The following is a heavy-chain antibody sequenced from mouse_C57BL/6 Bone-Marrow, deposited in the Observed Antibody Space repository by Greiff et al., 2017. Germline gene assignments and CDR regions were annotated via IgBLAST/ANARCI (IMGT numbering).Heavy chain of an antibody. CDR2: IDPSDSYT. J-gene: IGHJ4*01. Sequence: QVQLQQPGAELVMPGASVKLSCKASGYTFTSYWMHWVKQRPGQGLEWIGEIDPSDSYTNYNQKFKGKSTLTVDKSSSTAYMQLSSLTSEDYAVYYCARARDYDLSAMDYWGQGTSVTVSS. CDR1: GYTFTSYW. CDR3: ARARDYDLSAMDY. D-gene: IGHD2-4*01. V-gene: IGHV1-69*01.